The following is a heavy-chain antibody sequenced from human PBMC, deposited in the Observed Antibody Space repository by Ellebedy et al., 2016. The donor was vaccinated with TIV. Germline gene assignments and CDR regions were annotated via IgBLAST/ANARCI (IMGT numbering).Heavy chain of an antibody. CDR2: MNPNSGNT. V-gene: IGHV1-8*01. CDR3: ARDRAVVAADFWSGYWFDP. Sequence: ASVKVSXXASGYTFTSYDINWVRQATGQGLEWMGWMNPNSGNTGYAQKFQGRVTMTRNTSISTAYMELSSLRSEDTAVYYCARDRAVVAADFWSGYWFDPWGQGTLVTVSS. J-gene: IGHJ5*02. CDR1: GYTFTSYD. D-gene: IGHD3-3*01.